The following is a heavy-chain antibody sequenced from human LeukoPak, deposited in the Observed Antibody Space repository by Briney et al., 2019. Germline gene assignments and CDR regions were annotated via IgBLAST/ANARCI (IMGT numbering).Heavy chain of an antibody. Sequence: GGSLRLSCAASGFTFSSYAMSWVRQAPGKGLEWVSAISGSGGSTYYADSVKGRFTISRDNSKNTLYLQMNSLRAEDTAVYYCAKGQLPAIAAADTGAFDIWGQGTMVTVSS. D-gene: IGHD6-13*01. CDR2: ISGSGGST. CDR1: GFTFSSYA. V-gene: IGHV3-23*01. J-gene: IGHJ3*02. CDR3: AKGQLPAIAAADTGAFDI.